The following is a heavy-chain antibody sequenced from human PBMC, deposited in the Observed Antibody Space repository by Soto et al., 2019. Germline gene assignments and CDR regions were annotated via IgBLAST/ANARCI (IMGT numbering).Heavy chain of an antibody. CDR3: ARQGDYYGSGSLNWFDP. J-gene: IGHJ5*02. V-gene: IGHV4-39*01. Sequence: SETLSLTCTVSGGSTSSSSYYWGWIRQPPGKGLEWIGSIYYSGSTYYNPSLKSRVTISVDTSKNQFSLKLSSVTAADTAVYYCARQGDYYGSGSLNWFDPWGQGTLVTVSS. CDR1: GGSTSSSSYY. CDR2: IYYSGST. D-gene: IGHD3-10*01.